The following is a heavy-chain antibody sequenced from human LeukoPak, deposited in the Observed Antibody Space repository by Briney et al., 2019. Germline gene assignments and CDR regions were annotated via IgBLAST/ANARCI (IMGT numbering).Heavy chain of an antibody. J-gene: IGHJ6*03. Sequence: ASVKVSCKASGYTFTGYYMHWVRQAPGQGLEWMGWINPNSGGTNYAQKFQGRVTMTRDTSISTAYMELSRLRSDDTAVYYCASASSLQPDPYYYYMDVWGKGTTVTVSS. V-gene: IGHV1-2*02. CDR2: INPNSGGT. CDR3: ASASSLQPDPYYYYMDV. CDR1: GYTFTGYY. D-gene: IGHD4-11*01.